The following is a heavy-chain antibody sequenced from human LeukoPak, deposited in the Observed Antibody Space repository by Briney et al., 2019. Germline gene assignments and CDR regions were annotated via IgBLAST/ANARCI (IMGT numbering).Heavy chain of an antibody. D-gene: IGHD1-26*01. CDR3: AKDPLGGGSSLINWFDS. J-gene: IGHJ5*01. CDR1: GFDFSSYA. Sequence: GGSLRLSCVASGFDFSSYAMTWVRQAPGRGLGGVSTIGAYAARTYYADSVKGRFTTSRENSKSTLSLQMNSLRAEDTALYYCAKDPLGGGSSLINWFDSWGQGVWVTVSS. V-gene: IGHV3-23*01. CDR2: IGAYAART.